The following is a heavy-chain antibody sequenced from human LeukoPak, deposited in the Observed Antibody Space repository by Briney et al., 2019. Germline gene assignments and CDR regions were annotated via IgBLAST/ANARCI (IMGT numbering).Heavy chain of an antibody. CDR2: IYYSGST. Sequence: PSETLSLTCTVSGGSISSYYWSWIRQPPGKGLEWIGYIYYSGSTNYNPSLKSRVTISVDTSKNQFSLKLSSVTAADTAVYYCARRPGGIVVVPADEPLPGYYFDYWGQGTLVTVSS. CDR3: ARRPGGIVVVPADEPLPGYYFDY. V-gene: IGHV4-59*12. CDR1: GGSISSYY. D-gene: IGHD2-2*01. J-gene: IGHJ4*02.